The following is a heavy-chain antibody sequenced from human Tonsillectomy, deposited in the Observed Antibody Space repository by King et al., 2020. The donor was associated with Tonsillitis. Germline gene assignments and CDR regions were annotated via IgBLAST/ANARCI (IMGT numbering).Heavy chain of an antibody. J-gene: IGHJ5*02. CDR1: GFSLSTSGMC. CDR3: ARSLKLRYFDWGWFDP. Sequence: TLKESGPALVKPTQTLTLTCTFSGFSLSTSGMCVSWIRQPPGKALEWLARIDWDDDKYYSTSLKTRLTISKDTSKNQVVLTMTNMDPVDTATYYGARSLKLRYFDWGWFDPWGQGTLVTVSS. CDR2: IDWDDDK. D-gene: IGHD3-9*01. V-gene: IGHV2-70*11.